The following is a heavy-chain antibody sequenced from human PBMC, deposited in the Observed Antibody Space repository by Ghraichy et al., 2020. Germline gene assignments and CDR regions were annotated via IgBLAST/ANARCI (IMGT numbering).Heavy chain of an antibody. D-gene: IGHD3-10*01. V-gene: IGHV4-30-4*01. Sequence: SETLSLTCTVSGGSISSGDYYWSWIRQPPGKGLEWIGYIYYSGSTYYNPSLKSRVTISVDTSKNQFSLKLSSVTAAGTAVYYCARDWMVRGARLYYYYYGMDVWGQGTTVTVSS. J-gene: IGHJ6*02. CDR3: ARDWMVRGARLYYYYYGMDV. CDR2: IYYSGST. CDR1: GGSISSGDYY.